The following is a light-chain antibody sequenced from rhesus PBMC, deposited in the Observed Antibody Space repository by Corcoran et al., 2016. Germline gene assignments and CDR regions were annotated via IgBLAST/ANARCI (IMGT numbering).Light chain of an antibody. CDR2: VAT. Sequence: EIVMTQSPATLALSPGERATLSCRARQSVSSYLAWYQQKPGQAPRVLIYVATRRATGNPDRVSGSGSGTEFTLTILCLAPEDVGVYFCLQSSNWPWPFGQGTKVEIK. CDR3: LQSSNWPWP. V-gene: IGKV3-24*04. CDR1: QSVSSY. J-gene: IGKJ1*01.